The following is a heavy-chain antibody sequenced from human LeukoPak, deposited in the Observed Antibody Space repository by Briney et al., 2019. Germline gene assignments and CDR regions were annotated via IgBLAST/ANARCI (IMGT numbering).Heavy chain of an antibody. V-gene: IGHV3-23*01. J-gene: IGHJ4*02. CDR2: ISGSGGST. CDR3: ARGDYYDSSAFDY. D-gene: IGHD3-22*01. CDR1: GFTFSSYG. Sequence: GGSLRLSCAASGFTFSSYGMSWVRQAPGKGLEWVSAISGSGGSTYYADSVKGRFTISRDNAKNSLYLQMNSLRAEDTAVYYCARGDYYDSSAFDYWGQGTLVTVSS.